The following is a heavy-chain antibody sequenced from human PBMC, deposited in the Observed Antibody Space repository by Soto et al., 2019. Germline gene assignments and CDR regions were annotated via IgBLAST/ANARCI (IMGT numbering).Heavy chain of an antibody. CDR1: GGSVSSGSYY. J-gene: IGHJ6*02. CDR2: IYYSGST. V-gene: IGHV4-61*01. CDR3: ARGLRGVVVVTATPSYYGMDV. D-gene: IGHD2-21*02. Sequence: SETLSLTCTVSGGSVSSGSYYWSWIRQPPGKGLEWIGYIYYSGSTNYNPSLKSRVTISVDTSKNQFSLKLSSVTAADTAVYYCARGLRGVVVVTATPSYYGMDVWGQGTTVTVSS.